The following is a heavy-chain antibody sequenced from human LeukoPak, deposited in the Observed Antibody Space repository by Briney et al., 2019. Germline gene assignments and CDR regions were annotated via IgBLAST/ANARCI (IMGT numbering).Heavy chain of an antibody. Sequence: PGGSLRLSCVASGFSVSINYMSWVRQAPGKGLEWVSVIYSGGSTYYADSVKGRFTLSRDNSKNTLYLQMNSLRAEDTAVYYCARSLGFGELLGYYFDYWGQGTLVTVSS. CDR3: ARSLGFGELLGYYFDY. CDR1: GFSVSINY. J-gene: IGHJ4*02. CDR2: IYSGGST. V-gene: IGHV3-53*01. D-gene: IGHD3-10*01.